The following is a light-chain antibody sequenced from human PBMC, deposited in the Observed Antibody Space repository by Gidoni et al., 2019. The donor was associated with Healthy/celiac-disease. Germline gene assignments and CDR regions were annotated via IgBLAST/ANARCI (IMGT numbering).Light chain of an antibody. CDR2: GNS. V-gene: IGLV1-40*01. CDR1: SSNIGAGYD. CDR3: QSYDSSLSGSVV. J-gene: IGLJ2*01. Sequence: QSVLTQPPSVSGAPGLRVTISCTGSSSNIGAGYDVHWYQQLPGTAPKLLIYGNSNRPSGVPDRFSGSKSGTSASLAISGLQAEDEADYYYQSYDSSLSGSVVFGGGTKLTVL.